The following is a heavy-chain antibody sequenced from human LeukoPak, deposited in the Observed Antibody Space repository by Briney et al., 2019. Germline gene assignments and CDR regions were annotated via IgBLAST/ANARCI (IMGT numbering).Heavy chain of an antibody. CDR2: IYYSGTT. D-gene: IGHD3-10*01. J-gene: IGHJ4*02. Sequence: MASETLSLTCTVSGGSISNYYWSWIRQPPGKGLEWIGYIYYSGTTNYNPSLKSRVTISVDTSKNQFSLKLSSVTAADTAVYYCARRTYGSGSYSPYYFDYWGQGTLVTVSS. CDR3: ARRTYGSGSYSPYYFDY. V-gene: IGHV4-59*08. CDR1: GGSISNYY.